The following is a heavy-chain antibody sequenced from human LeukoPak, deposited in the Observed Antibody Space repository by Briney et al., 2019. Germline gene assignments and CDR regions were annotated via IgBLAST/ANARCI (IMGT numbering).Heavy chain of an antibody. V-gene: IGHV1-69*04. D-gene: IGHD5-12*01. J-gene: IGHJ4*02. Sequence: SVKVSCKASGGSFSTYAINWVRQAPGQGLEWMGRIIPLLGTANYAQKFQGSVTFTADKSTSTAYMELSSLISEDTAVYYCWKFGGYEERGDDYWGQGTLVTVSS. CDR3: WKFGGYEERGDDY. CDR1: GGSFSTYA. CDR2: IIPLLGTA.